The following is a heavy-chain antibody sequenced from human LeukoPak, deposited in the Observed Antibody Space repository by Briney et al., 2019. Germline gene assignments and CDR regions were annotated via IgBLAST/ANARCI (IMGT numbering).Heavy chain of an antibody. CDR2: ISGSGGST. Sequence: GGSLRLSCAASGFTFSSYAMSWVRQAPGKGLEWVSAISGSGGSTYYADSVKGRFTISRDNSKNTLYLQMNSLRAEDTAVYYCAKDLEAARNNSSSWSYYYYGMDVWGQGTTVTVSS. V-gene: IGHV3-23*01. J-gene: IGHJ6*02. CDR1: GFTFSSYA. CDR3: AKDLEAARNNSSSWSYYYYGMDV. D-gene: IGHD6-13*01.